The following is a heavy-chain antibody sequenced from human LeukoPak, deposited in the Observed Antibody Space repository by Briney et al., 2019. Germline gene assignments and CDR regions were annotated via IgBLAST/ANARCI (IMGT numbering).Heavy chain of an antibody. Sequence: GGSLRLSCAASGFTLSSYSMNWVRQAPGKGLEWVSCISSSGSYIYYADSVKGRFTISRDNAKNSLYLQMNNLRAEDTAVYYCAREGLAGENFDYWGQGTLVTVSS. CDR3: AREGLAGENFDY. J-gene: IGHJ4*02. CDR1: GFTLSSYS. D-gene: IGHD3-10*01. V-gene: IGHV3-21*01. CDR2: ISSSGSYI.